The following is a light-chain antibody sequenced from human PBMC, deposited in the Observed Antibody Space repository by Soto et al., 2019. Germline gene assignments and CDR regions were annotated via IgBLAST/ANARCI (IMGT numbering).Light chain of an antibody. J-gene: IGLJ2*01. CDR2: SNN. Sequence: QLVLTQPPSASGTPGQRVTISCSGSSSNIGSNTVNWYQQLPGTAPKLLIYSNNQRPSGVPDRFSGSKSGTSASLAISGLQSEDEADYYCAAWDDSLNGHLVFGGGTKLTVL. CDR1: SSNIGSNT. CDR3: AAWDDSLNGHLV. V-gene: IGLV1-44*01.